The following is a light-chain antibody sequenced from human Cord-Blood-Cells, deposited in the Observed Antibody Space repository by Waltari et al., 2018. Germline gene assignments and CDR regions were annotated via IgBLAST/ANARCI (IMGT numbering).Light chain of an antibody. CDR1: QSISSY. V-gene: IGKV1-39*01. Sequence: DIQMTQPPSYLSASVRDRVTLPCRASQSISSYSNWYQQKPGKPPKPLIYAASSLQSGVPSRFSGSRSGTAFTLTISSLQPEDFATYYCQQSYSTPKTFGQGTKVEIK. J-gene: IGKJ1*01. CDR3: QQSYSTPKT. CDR2: AAS.